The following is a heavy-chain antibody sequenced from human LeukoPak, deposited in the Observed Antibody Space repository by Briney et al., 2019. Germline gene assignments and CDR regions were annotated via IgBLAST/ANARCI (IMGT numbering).Heavy chain of an antibody. V-gene: IGHV3-7*01. CDR1: GFTFSSYW. J-gene: IGHJ4*01. Sequence: GGSLRLSCAASGFTFSSYWISWVRQAPGKGLEWVANIKQDGSERHYVDSVKGRFTISRDNAKTSLYLQMNSLRAEDTAVYYCARLSGYDRFDYWGQGTLVTVSS. CDR3: ARLSGYDRFDY. D-gene: IGHD5-12*01. CDR2: IKQDGSER.